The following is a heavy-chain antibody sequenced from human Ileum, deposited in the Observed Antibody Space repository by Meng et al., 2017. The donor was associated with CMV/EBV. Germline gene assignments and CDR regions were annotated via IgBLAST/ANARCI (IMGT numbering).Heavy chain of an antibody. CDR1: GGSISDDHW. J-gene: IGHJ4*02. V-gene: IGHV4-4*02. CDR2: IFHSQSV. Sequence: QVLFQESGPGLVKPSESLSLTCAVSGGSISDDHWWHWVRQSPGKGLEWIGEIFHSQSVRFNPSLKSRVTISIDKSKNQFSLNLKSVTAADTAVYYCAGGGNLGYWGQGTLVTVSS. CDR3: AGGGNLGY. D-gene: IGHD4-23*01.